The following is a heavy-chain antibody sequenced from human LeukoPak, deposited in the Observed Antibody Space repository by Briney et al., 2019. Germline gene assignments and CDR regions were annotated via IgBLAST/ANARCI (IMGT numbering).Heavy chain of an antibody. V-gene: IGHV3-23*01. Sequence: TGGSLRLSCAASGFTFSSYAMSWVRQAPGKGLEWVSAIKGRFTISRDNSKNTLYLQMNSLRAEDTAVYYCAKGSREIWFGELFQERYFDYWGQGTLVTVSS. CDR1: GFTFSSYA. J-gene: IGHJ4*02. CDR2: I. CDR3: AKGSREIWFGELFQERYFDY. D-gene: IGHD3-10*01.